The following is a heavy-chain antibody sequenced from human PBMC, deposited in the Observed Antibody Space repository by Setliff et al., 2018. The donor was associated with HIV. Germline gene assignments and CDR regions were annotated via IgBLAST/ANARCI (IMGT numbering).Heavy chain of an antibody. D-gene: IGHD3-3*01. J-gene: IGHJ6*03. CDR1: GYSISSGYY. CDR2: IYHSGRT. CDR3: ARGSRQLTIFGVVFKTNYYFMDV. V-gene: IGHV4-38-2*01. Sequence: PSETLSLTCAVSGYSISSGYYWGWSRQPPGKGLEWLGSIYHSGRTYYHPSLKSRVTISVDTSKNQFSLTLNSVTAADKAVYYCARGSRQLTIFGVVFKTNYYFMDVWGKGTAVTVSS.